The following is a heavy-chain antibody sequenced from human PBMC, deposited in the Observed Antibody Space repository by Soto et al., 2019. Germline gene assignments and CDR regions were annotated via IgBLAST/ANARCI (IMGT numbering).Heavy chain of an antibody. CDR1: GASVSSASYH. CDR3: ATLTAGGSGRGY. D-gene: IGHD5-12*01. Sequence: QAQLQESGPGLVEPSQTLSLTCTVSGASVSSASYHWSWIRQHPGKGLEWIGYITGSPYYNPSLKRRVNIPLETSRNHFALELSSVTAADTAVYYCATLTAGGSGRGYWGQGTLVTVSS. J-gene: IGHJ4*02. V-gene: IGHV4-31*03. CDR2: ITGSP.